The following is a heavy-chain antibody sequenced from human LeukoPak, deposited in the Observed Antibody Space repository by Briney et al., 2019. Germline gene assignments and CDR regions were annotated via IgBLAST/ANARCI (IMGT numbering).Heavy chain of an antibody. V-gene: IGHV4-38-2*02. CDR3: AREAQTPLITMIGPSYFDL. CDR1: GSSISSGYY. J-gene: IGHJ2*01. CDR2: IYHSGST. D-gene: IGHD3-22*01. Sequence: SEPLSLTCPVSGSSISSGYYWGWVRQPPGKGLEWLGSIYHSGSTYYNPSLKSRVTISVDTSKNQFSLKLSSVTAADTAVYYCAREAQTPLITMIGPSYFDLWGRGTLVTVSS.